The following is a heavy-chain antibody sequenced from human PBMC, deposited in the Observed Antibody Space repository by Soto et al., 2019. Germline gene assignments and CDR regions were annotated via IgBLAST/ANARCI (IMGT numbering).Heavy chain of an antibody. CDR2: ISYDGSNK. D-gene: IGHD3-10*01. Sequence: GGSLRLSCAASGFTFSSYAMHWVRQAPGKGLEWVAVISYDGSNKYYADSVKGRFTISRDNSKNTLYLQMNSLRAEDTAVYYCAVLTMVRGVIRDAFDIWGQGTMVTVSS. CDR1: GFTFSSYA. V-gene: IGHV3-30-3*01. J-gene: IGHJ3*02. CDR3: AVLTMVRGVIRDAFDI.